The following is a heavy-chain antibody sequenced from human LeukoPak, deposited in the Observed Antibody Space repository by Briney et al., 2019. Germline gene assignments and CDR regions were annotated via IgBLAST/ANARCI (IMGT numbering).Heavy chain of an antibody. CDR2: INPSGGST. CDR1: GYTFTSYY. Sequence: ASVKVSCKASGYTFTSYYIHWVRQAPGQGLEWMGIINPSGGSTSYAQKFQGRVTMTRDMSTSTVYMELSSLRSEDTAVYYCARGSDFYYYYYYMDVWGKGTTVTVSS. J-gene: IGHJ6*03. V-gene: IGHV1-46*01. D-gene: IGHD3-3*01. CDR3: ARGSDFYYYYYYMDV.